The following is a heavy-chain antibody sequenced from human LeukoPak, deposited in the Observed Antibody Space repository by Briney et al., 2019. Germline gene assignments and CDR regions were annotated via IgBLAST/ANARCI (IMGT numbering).Heavy chain of an antibody. CDR1: GDSIISSGYS. J-gene: IGHJ6*03. V-gene: IGHV4-39*02. CDR3: ARVRGSYYYYYYMDV. Sequence: SETLSLTCTVSGDSIISSGYSWGWIRQPPGKGLEWIGSIYYSGSTYYNPSLKSRVTISVDTSKNQFSLKLSSVTAADTAVYYCARVRGSYYYYYYMDVWGKGTTVTVSS. D-gene: IGHD3-10*01. CDR2: IYYSGST.